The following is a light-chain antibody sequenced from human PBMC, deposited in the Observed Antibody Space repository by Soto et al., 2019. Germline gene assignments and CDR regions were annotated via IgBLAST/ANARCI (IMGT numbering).Light chain of an antibody. Sequence: EIVLTQSPGTLSLSPGESATLSCRASQSISISYLAWYQQKSGQAPRLLIYGASTRATGIPDRFSGSGSGTDFTLTISRLEPDDFAVYYCQHYGRSPPYTFGQGTKLEIK. J-gene: IGKJ2*01. V-gene: IGKV3-20*01. CDR2: GAS. CDR1: QSISISY. CDR3: QHYGRSPPYT.